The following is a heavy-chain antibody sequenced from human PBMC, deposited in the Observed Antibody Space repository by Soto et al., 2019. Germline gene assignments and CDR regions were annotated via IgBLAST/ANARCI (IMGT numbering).Heavy chain of an antibody. CDR1: GVTVTNVL. CDR3: MTNLVDY. CDR2: IKRKNDGGTT. Sequence: EVQLVESGGGLVKPGGSLRLSCAASGVTVTNVLMSWVRQAPGKGLECVGHIKRKNDGGTTDYAAPVKGRFTISRDDSKNTLSLQMNSLRTEDTAVYFCMTNLVDYWGQGTLVTVSS. V-gene: IGHV3-15*01. J-gene: IGHJ4*02.